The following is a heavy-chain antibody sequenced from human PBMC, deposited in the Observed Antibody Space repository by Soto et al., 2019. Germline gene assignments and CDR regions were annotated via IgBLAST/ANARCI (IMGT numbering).Heavy chain of an antibody. D-gene: IGHD3-3*02. CDR3: ARDPISS. V-gene: IGHV3-30-3*01. Sequence: QVQLVESGGGVVPPGRSLRLSCAASGFTFISYAMHWVRQAPGKGLEWVAVISYDGSNKYYADSVKGRFTISRDNSKNTLYLQMNSLRAEDTAVYYCARDPISSWGQGTMVTVSS. CDR2: ISYDGSNK. CDR1: GFTFISYA. J-gene: IGHJ5*02.